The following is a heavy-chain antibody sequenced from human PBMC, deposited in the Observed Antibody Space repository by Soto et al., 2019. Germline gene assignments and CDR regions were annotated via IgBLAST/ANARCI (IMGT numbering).Heavy chain of an antibody. CDR2: ISGSGGST. D-gene: IGHD6-19*01. V-gene: IGHV3-23*01. CDR1: GFTFSSYA. Sequence: PGGSLRLSCAASGFTFSSYAMSWVRQAPGKGLEWVSAISGSGGSTYYADSVKGRFTISRDNSKNTLYLQMNSLRAEDTAVYYCAKEFTGAPIAVAFHLSPVDYWGQGTLVTVSS. J-gene: IGHJ4*02. CDR3: AKEFTGAPIAVAFHLSPVDY.